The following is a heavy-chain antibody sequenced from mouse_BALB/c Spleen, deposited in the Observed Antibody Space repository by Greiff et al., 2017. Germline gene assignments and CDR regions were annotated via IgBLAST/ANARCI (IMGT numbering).Heavy chain of an antibody. CDR2: INPYNDGT. J-gene: IGHJ4*01. D-gene: IGHD2-14*01. CDR1: GYTFTSYV. Sequence: EVQLQQSGPELVKPGASVKMSCKASGYTFTSYVMHWVKQKPGQGLEWIGYINPYNDGTKYNEKFKGKATLTSDKSSSTAYMELSSLTSEDSAVYYCASSPGALYYRYDVGYAMDYWGQGTSVTVSS. V-gene: IGHV1-14*01. CDR3: ASSPGALYYRYDVGYAMDY.